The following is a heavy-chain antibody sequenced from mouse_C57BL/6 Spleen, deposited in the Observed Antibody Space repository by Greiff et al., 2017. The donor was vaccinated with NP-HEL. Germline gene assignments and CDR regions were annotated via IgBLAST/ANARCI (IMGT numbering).Heavy chain of an antibody. Sequence: EVMLVESGGGLVKPGGSLKLSCAASGFTFSSYAMSWVRQTPEQRLEWVATISDGGRYTYYPDNVKGRFTISRDNAKNNLYLQMSHLKSEDTAMYYCAREGYYDYDRAMDYWGQGTSVTVSS. D-gene: IGHD2-4*01. CDR3: AREGYYDYDRAMDY. CDR2: ISDGGRYT. CDR1: GFTFSSYA. J-gene: IGHJ4*01. V-gene: IGHV5-4*03.